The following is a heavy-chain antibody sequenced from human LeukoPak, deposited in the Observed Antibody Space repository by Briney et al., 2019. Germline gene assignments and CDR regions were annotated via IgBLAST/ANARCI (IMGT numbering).Heavy chain of an antibody. Sequence: GGSLRLSCAASGFTVSSNYMSWVRQAPGKGLEWVSYISSSGSNTNYADSVKGRFTISRDNAKNSLYLQMNSLRAEDTAVYYCARYFYDNSGYYPVFDYWGQGALVTVSS. CDR3: ARYFYDNSGYYPVFDY. J-gene: IGHJ4*02. D-gene: IGHD3-22*01. CDR1: GFTVSSNY. CDR2: ISSSGSNT. V-gene: IGHV3-11*03.